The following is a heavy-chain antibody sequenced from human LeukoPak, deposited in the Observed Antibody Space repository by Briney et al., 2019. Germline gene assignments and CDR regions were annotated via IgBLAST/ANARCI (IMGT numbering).Heavy chain of an antibody. D-gene: IGHD2-15*01. J-gene: IGHJ4*02. CDR1: GYSFTSYW. Sequence: GESLKISCKGSGYSFTSYWIGWVRQMPGKGLEWMGLIYPGDSDTKYSPSFQGQVTMSADKSISTVYLQWSSLKASDTAMYYCARRTRYCSGANCYYFDYWGQETLVTVSS. CDR2: IYPGDSDT. V-gene: IGHV5-51*01. CDR3: ARRTRYCSGANCYYFDY.